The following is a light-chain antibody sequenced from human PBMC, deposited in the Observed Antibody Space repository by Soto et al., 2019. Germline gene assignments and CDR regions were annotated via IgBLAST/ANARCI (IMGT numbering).Light chain of an antibody. CDR3: SSYTSSSTLGYV. V-gene: IGLV2-14*01. J-gene: IGLJ1*01. CDR2: EVS. Sequence: QSVLTQPASVSGSPGQSITISCTGTSSDVGGYNYVSWYQQHPGKAPKLMIYEVSNRPSGVSNRFSGSKSGNTASLTISGLQAEYEADYYCSSYTSSSTLGYVFGTGTKVTVL. CDR1: SSDVGGYNY.